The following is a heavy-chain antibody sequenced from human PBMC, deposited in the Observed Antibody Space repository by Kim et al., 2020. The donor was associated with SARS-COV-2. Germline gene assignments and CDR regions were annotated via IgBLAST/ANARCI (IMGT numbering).Heavy chain of an antibody. Sequence: GGSLRLSCAASGFMLNDYYMSLIRQAPGKGLEWVAYISISTIYSSYADSVKGRFTISRDRAKNSLYLQMNSLRAEDTAVYYCARHMDPIHAHNWFDPWGQGTLVTVSS. J-gene: IGHJ5*02. CDR1: GFMLNDYY. CDR3: ARHMDPIHAHNWFDP. CDR2: ISISTIYS. D-gene: IGHD2-21*01. V-gene: IGHV3-11*03.